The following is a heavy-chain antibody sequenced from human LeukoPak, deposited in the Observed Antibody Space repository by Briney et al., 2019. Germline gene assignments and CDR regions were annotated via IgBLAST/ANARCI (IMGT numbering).Heavy chain of an antibody. J-gene: IGHJ4*02. V-gene: IGHV4-4*07. CDR1: GVSISSYY. CDR3: ARDESILTGYYSDY. Sequence: SETLSLTCTVSGVSISSYYWSWIRQPAGKGLECVGRIYTSGRINYNPSLKSRVTMSVDTSKNQFSLKLNSVTAADTAVYYCARDESILTGYYSDYWGQGTLVTVSS. D-gene: IGHD3-9*01. CDR2: IYTSGRI.